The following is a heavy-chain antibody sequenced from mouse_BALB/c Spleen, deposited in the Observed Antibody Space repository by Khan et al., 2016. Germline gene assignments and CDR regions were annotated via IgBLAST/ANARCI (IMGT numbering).Heavy chain of an antibody. CDR3: ARMGGSYAMDY. V-gene: IGHV5-17*02. CDR1: GFTFSGFG. Sequence: FQLVESGGDLVQPGGSRKLSCAASGFTFSGFGMHWVRQAPEKGLEWVAYITSGSTNIYYADTVKGRFTISRDNPKNTLFLQMTSLRSEDTAMYYCARMGGSYAMDYWGQGTSVTVSS. CDR2: ITSGSTNI. J-gene: IGHJ4*01.